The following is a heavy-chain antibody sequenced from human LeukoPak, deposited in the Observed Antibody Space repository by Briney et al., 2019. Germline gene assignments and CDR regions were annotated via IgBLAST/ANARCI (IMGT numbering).Heavy chain of an antibody. CDR1: GFNFGDYA. D-gene: IGHD3-10*01. CDR3: SREDYYYGSPTYRGSDH. V-gene: IGHV3-49*04. J-gene: IGHJ5*02. Sequence: GGSLRLSCTASGFNFGDYALSWVRQAPGRGLEWVGYIKSEAYGGTADYAASVKGRFTISRDDSKSIAYLHVDSLKTEDTAVYYCSREDYYYGSPTYRGSDHWGQGTLVTVSS. CDR2: IKSEAYGGTA.